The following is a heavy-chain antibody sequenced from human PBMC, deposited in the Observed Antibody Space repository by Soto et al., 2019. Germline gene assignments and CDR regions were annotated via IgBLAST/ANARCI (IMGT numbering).Heavy chain of an antibody. J-gene: IGHJ4*02. Sequence: QVQLVESGGGLVKPGGSLRLSCATSGFTFSDYYMSWVRQAPGKGLEWVSYISSSSTYTNYADSVKGRFTISRDYAKNSLYLQMNSLRAEDTAVYYCAGKQWEPSGNYYFDYWGQGTLVTVSS. D-gene: IGHD1-26*01. CDR1: GFTFSDYY. V-gene: IGHV3-11*06. CDR2: ISSSSTYT. CDR3: AGKQWEPSGNYYFDY.